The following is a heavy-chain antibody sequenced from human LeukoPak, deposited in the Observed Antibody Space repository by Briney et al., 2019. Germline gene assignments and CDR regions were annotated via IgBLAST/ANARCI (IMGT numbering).Heavy chain of an antibody. CDR2: IYPGDSDT. J-gene: IGHJ4*02. V-gene: IGHV5-51*01. CDR1: GNSFTRYW. D-gene: IGHD5-24*01. Sequence: GESLKISCNYSGNSFTRYWIAWVRQMPGKGLERMGIIYPGDSDTRYSPSFQGQVTVSADKSISTAYLHWSSLQASDTAMYYCATRRDGYQFFDYWGQGTLVTVSS. CDR3: ATRRDGYQFFDY.